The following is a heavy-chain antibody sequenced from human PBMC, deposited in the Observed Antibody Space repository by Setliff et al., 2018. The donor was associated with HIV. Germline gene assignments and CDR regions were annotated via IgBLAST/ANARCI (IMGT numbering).Heavy chain of an antibody. J-gene: IGHJ5*01. CDR3: ARDASPRWQLVSQPRLDS. CDR2: MNPNSGNT. V-gene: IGHV1-8*02. CDR1: GYTFSSYD. D-gene: IGHD6-13*01. Sequence: ASVKVSCKASGYTFSSYDINWVRQATGQGLEWMGWMNPNSGNTGYAQKFQGRVTMTRDPYTSTAYMELSGLTSEDTAIYYCARDASPRWQLVSQPRLDSWGQGTLVTVSS.